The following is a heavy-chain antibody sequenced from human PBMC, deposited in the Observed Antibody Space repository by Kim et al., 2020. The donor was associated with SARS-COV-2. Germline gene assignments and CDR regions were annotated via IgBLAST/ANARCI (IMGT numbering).Heavy chain of an antibody. V-gene: IGHV3-30*18. CDR1: GFTFSSYG. Sequence: GGSLRLSCAASGFTFSSYGMHWVRQAPGKGLEWVAVISYDGSNKYYADSVKGRFTISRDNSKNTLYLQMNSLRAEDTAVYYCAKEGGPCDSSGYPGYWG. J-gene: IGHJ4*01. D-gene: IGHD3-22*01. CDR2: ISYDGSNK. CDR3: AKEGGPCDSSGYPGY.